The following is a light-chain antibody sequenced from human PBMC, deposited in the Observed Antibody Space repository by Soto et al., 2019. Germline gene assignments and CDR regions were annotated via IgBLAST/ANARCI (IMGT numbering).Light chain of an antibody. J-gene: IGKJ1*01. CDR3: QQYNNYWT. V-gene: IGKV1-5*01. CDR2: DAS. CDR1: QSISSW. Sequence: DIQMTQSPSTLSASVGDRVTVTSRASQSISSWLAWYQQKPGKAPKPLIYDASSLESGVPSRFSGSGSATEFTLTISSLQPDDFATYYCQQYNNYWTFGQGTKVDIK.